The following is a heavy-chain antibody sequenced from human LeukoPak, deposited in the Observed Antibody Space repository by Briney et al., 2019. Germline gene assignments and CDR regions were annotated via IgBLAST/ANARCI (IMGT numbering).Heavy chain of an antibody. J-gene: IGHJ4*02. V-gene: IGHV1-69*04. CDR3: ARDSTPPGSGYYGY. CDR2: IIPILGIA. D-gene: IGHD3-3*01. CDR1: GATFTSYT. Sequence: SVKVSRKSSGATFTSYTICWVRHAPGQGLEWMGRIIPILGIANYAKKFQGRVTITADKSTSTAYMELSSVRCEETAVYYCARDSTPPGSGYYGYWGQGTLVTVSS.